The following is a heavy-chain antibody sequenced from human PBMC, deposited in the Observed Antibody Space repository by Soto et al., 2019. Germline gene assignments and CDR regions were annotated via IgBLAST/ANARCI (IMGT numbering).Heavy chain of an antibody. V-gene: IGHV3-64*01. CDR3: ARDRCTNGVCYAPSDY. D-gene: IGHD2-8*01. Sequence: GGSLRLSCATSGFTFSTYAMHWVRQAPGKGLEYVSAISSNGRSTYYANSVKGRFTISRDNSKSTLYLQMDSLRAEDMAVYYCARDRCTNGVCYAPSDYWGQGTLVTLSS. CDR1: GFTFSTYA. J-gene: IGHJ4*02. CDR2: ISSNGRST.